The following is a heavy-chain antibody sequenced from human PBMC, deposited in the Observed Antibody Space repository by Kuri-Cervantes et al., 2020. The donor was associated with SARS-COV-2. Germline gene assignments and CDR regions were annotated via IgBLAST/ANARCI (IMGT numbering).Heavy chain of an antibody. V-gene: IGHV4-39*01. CDR1: GASISSSSYY. Sequence: SETLSLTCTVSGASISSSSYYWDWNRQPPGKGLEWIGSIYYTGSTYYNPSLKSRVTISVDTSKNQFSLKLTSVTAADTAVYYCARRSYYDFFTGYYIPFYVDVWGKGTTVTVSS. CDR3: ARRSYYDFFTGYYIPFYVDV. D-gene: IGHD3-9*01. J-gene: IGHJ6*03. CDR2: IYYTGST.